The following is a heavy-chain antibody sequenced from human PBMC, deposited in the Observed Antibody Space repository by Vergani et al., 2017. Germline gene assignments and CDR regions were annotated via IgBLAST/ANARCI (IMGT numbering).Heavy chain of an antibody. J-gene: IGHJ6*02. CDR1: GFPFDDYA. D-gene: IGHD4-17*01. Sequence: EVQLVESGGGLVQPGRSLRLSCAASGFPFDDYAMHWVRQAPGKGLEWVSGISWNSGSIGYADSVKGRFTISRDNAKNSMYLQMNSLRAEDTALYYCAKDIGGDYVRYYYGMDVWGQGTTVTVSS. V-gene: IGHV3-9*01. CDR2: ISWNSGSI. CDR3: AKDIGGDYVRYYYGMDV.